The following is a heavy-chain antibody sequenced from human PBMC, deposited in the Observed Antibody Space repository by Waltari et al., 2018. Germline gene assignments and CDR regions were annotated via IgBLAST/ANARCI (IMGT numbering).Heavy chain of an antibody. CDR1: GFRFSNYW. V-gene: IGHV3-74*03. CDR2: ISNDETTL. Sequence: EEQLLESGGGLVQPGDSLSLSCAASGFRFSNYWMNWVGQAPGKGLVWVARISNDETTLTYADSVKGRFTISRDNAKNTVYLQMKRLRADDTAVYYCARLAPRTYRSPVPGRHYYYGMDVWGQGTTVTVSS. D-gene: IGHD3-10*01. CDR3: ARLAPRTYRSPVPGRHYYYGMDV. J-gene: IGHJ6*02.